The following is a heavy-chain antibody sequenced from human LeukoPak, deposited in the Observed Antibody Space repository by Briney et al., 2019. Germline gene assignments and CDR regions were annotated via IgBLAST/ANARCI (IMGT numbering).Heavy chain of an antibody. CDR1: GFTFSSYG. D-gene: IGHD6-13*01. CDR2: ISYDGSNK. CDR3: ARGKQPAGFYYYGMDV. Sequence: PGGSLRLSCAASGFTFSSYGMHWVRQAPGKGLEWVAVISYDGSNKYYADSVKGRFTISRDNSKNTLYLQMNSLGAEDTAVYYCARGKQPAGFYYYGMDVWGQGTTVTVSS. J-gene: IGHJ6*02. V-gene: IGHV3-30*03.